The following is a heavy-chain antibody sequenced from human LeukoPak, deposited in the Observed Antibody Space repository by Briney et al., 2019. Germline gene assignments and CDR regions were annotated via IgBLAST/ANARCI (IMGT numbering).Heavy chain of an antibody. D-gene: IGHD2-15*01. CDR3: AREKCSGGTCYSTADY. V-gene: IGHV3-30-3*01. J-gene: IGHJ4*02. CDR1: GFTFSSCA. Sequence: GGSLRLSCAVSGFTFSSCAMYWVRQAPGKGLEWVALISSDATDKYYADSVKGRFTTSRDNSKNTLYLQMNSLRIEDTAVYWCAREKCSGGTCYSTADYWGQGALVTVSS. CDR2: ISSDATDK.